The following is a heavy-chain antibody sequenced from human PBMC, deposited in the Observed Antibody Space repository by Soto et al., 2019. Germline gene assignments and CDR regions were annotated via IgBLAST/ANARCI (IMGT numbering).Heavy chain of an antibody. D-gene: IGHD3-22*01. CDR2: IRGSGGST. CDR3: ANIYDSRPYGMDV. V-gene: IGHV3-23*01. J-gene: IGHJ6*02. CDR1: GFTFSSYA. Sequence: GGSLRLSCAASGFTFSSYAMSWVRQAPGKGLEWVSAIRGSGGSTYYADSVKGRFTISRDNSKNTLYLQMNSLRAEDTAVYYCANIYDSRPYGMDVWGQGTTVTVSS.